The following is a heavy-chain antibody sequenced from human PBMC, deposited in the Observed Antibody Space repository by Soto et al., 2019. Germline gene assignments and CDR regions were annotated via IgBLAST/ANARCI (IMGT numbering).Heavy chain of an antibody. CDR2: IDPSDSYT. CDR1: GYSFTSYW. Sequence: GESLKISCKGSGYSFTSYWISWVRQMPGKGLEWMGRIDPSDSYTNYSPSFQGHVTISADKSISTAYLQWSSLKASDTAMYYCASPLVSGYYSSASVIWGQGTMVTVSS. D-gene: IGHD3-22*01. V-gene: IGHV5-10-1*01. CDR3: ASPLVSGYYSSASVI. J-gene: IGHJ3*02.